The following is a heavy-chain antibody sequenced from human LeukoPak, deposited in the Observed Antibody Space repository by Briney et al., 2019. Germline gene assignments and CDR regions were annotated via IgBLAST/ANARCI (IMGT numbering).Heavy chain of an antibody. Sequence: SETLSLTCTVSGGSISSYYWSWIRQPPGKGLEWVGYIYYSGSTNYNPSLKSRVTISVDTSKNQFSLKLSSVTAADTAVYYCARDSGWYPGYFDYWGQGTLVTVSS. CDR3: ARDSGWYPGYFDY. D-gene: IGHD6-19*01. CDR2: IYYSGST. V-gene: IGHV4-59*01. J-gene: IGHJ4*02. CDR1: GGSISSYY.